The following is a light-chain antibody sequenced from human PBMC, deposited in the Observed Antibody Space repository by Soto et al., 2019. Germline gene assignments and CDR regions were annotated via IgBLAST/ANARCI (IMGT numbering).Light chain of an antibody. CDR1: QSISSY. CDR2: DAS. V-gene: IGKV1-39*01. Sequence: DIQMTQSPSSLSASVGDRVIITCRASQSISSYLNWYQQKPGKAPKLLIYDASSLQSGVPSRFSGSGSGTDFTLTISSLKPEDCAAYYCQQSYSTPLTFGEGTKLEIK. J-gene: IGKJ2*01. CDR3: QQSYSTPLT.